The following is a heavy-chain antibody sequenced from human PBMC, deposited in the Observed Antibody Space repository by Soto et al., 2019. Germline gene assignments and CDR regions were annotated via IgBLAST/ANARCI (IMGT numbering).Heavy chain of an antibody. CDR3: ARSEWLRFYKFFDY. CDR1: GFTFSSYW. CDR2: IKQDGSEK. J-gene: IGHJ4*02. V-gene: IGHV3-7*01. D-gene: IGHD5-12*01. Sequence: PGGSLRLSCAASGFTFSSYWMSWFRQAPGKGLEWVANIKQDGSEKYYVDSVKGRFTISRDNAKNSLYLQMNSLRAEDTAVYYCARSEWLRFYKFFDYWGQGTLVTVSS.